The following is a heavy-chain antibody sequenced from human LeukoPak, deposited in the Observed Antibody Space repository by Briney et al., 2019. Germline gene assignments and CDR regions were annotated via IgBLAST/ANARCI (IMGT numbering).Heavy chain of an antibody. V-gene: IGHV3-7*01. CDR1: GFTFSSYW. CDR3: ARDYYDSSGYYSYYYYGMDV. J-gene: IGHJ6*02. CDR2: IKQDGSEK. Sequence: GGSPRLSCAASGFTFSSYWMSWVRQAPGKGLEWVANIKQDGSEKYYVDSVKGRFTISRDNAKNSLYLQMNSLRAEDTAVYYCARDYYDSSGYYSYYYYGMDVWGQGTTVTVSS. D-gene: IGHD3-22*01.